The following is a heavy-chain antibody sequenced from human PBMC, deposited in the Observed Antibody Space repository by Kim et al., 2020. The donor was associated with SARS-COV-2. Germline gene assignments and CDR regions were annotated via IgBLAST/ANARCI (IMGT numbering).Heavy chain of an antibody. V-gene: IGHV4-39*01. J-gene: IGHJ4*01. CDR1: GDSISSSHFY. Sequence: SETLSLTCTVSGDSISSSHFYWGWIRQPPGKELEWIGNIYYNGATYYNPSLKSRVTISLDTSKIQFSLRLFSVTAADTAAYFCARTYEGYATFYFDSWG. D-gene: IGHD5-12*01. CDR2: IYYNGAT. CDR3: ARTYEGYATFYFDS.